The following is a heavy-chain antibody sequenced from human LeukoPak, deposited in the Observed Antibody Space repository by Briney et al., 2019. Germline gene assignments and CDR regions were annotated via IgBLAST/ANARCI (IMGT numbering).Heavy chain of an antibody. CDR2: ISRSSSDI. D-gene: IGHD5-12*01. Sequence: GGSLRLSCAASGFSFSSYSMSWVRQAPGKGLEWVSFISRSSSDIYHADSVKGRFTISRDNAKNSLYLQMNSLRAEDTAVYYCARDDIAATISQVPYGMDVWGKGTTVTVSS. CDR3: ARDDIAATISQVPYGMDV. CDR1: GFSFSSYS. J-gene: IGHJ6*04. V-gene: IGHV3-21*01.